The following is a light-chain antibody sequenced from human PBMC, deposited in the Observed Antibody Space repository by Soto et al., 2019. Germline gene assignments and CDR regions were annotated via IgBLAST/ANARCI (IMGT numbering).Light chain of an antibody. CDR3: QQYNNWPPFT. CDR1: QTVNSD. Sequence: EIVMTQSPVTLSVSPGERVTLSCRASQTVNSDLAWYQQKPGQAPRLLIYGASTRATGIPARFSGSGSGTEFTLTISSLQSEDFAVYYCQQYNNWPPFTFGPGTKVDIK. V-gene: IGKV3-15*01. CDR2: GAS. J-gene: IGKJ3*01.